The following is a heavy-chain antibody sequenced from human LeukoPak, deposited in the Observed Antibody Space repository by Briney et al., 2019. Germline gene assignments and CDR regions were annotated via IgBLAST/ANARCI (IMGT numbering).Heavy chain of an antibody. Sequence: PGGSLRLSCAASGFTVSSNYMSWVRQAPGKGLEWVSAISGSGGSTYYADSVKGRFTISRDNSKNTLYLQMNSLRAEDTAVYYCAKRDQPLLPSRFDYWGQGTLVTVSS. J-gene: IGHJ4*02. CDR2: ISGSGGST. D-gene: IGHD2-15*01. CDR3: AKRDQPLLPSRFDY. CDR1: GFTVSSNY. V-gene: IGHV3-23*01.